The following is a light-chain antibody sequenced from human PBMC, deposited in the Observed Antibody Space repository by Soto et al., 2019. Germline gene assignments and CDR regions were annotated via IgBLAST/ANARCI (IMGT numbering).Light chain of an antibody. V-gene: IGKV1-5*01. J-gene: IGKJ2*01. CDR2: DAS. Sequence: DIQMTQSPSTLSASVGDRVTITCRASQSINTWLVWYQQKPGKAPKLLIYDASSLESGVPSRFSGSGSGTEFTLTISSLQPDDFATYYCQQYNFYPYTFGQGTKLEIK. CDR3: QQYNFYPYT. CDR1: QSINTW.